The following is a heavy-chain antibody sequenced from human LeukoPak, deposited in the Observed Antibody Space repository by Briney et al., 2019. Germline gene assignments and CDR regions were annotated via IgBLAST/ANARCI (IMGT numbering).Heavy chain of an antibody. J-gene: IGHJ4*02. Sequence: PGGSLRLSCAASGFTFSSYWMHWVRQAPGKGLEWVAFTSYDEINKYYADSVKGRFTISRDNSKDTLYLQMNCLRAEDTAVYYCAEDRGSSWYFDYWGQGTLVTVSS. CDR1: GFTFSSYW. CDR3: AEDRGSSWYFDY. CDR2: TSYDEINK. D-gene: IGHD6-13*01. V-gene: IGHV3-30*18.